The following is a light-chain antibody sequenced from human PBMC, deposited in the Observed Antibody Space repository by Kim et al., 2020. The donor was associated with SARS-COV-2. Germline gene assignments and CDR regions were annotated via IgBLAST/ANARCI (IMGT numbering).Light chain of an antibody. J-gene: IGKJ5*01. CDR1: QSVGSNY. Sequence: DIVLTQSPATLSLSPGERATLSCRASQSVGSNYLAWYQQKPGQAPRLLIHGAASRATGIPDRFSGIGSGTDFTLIISRLEPEDFAVYYCQQYGDSPITFGQGTRLKIK. V-gene: IGKV3-20*01. CDR3: QQYGDSPIT. CDR2: GAA.